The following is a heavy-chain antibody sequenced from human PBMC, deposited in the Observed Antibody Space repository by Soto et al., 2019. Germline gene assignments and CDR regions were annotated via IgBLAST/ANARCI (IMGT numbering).Heavy chain of an antibody. D-gene: IGHD2-2*01. J-gene: IGHJ6*02. CDR2: IYPGDSDT. Sequence: GESLKISCKGSGYSFTSYWIGWVRQMPGKGLEWMGIIYPGDSDTRYSPSFQGQVTISADKSISTAYLQWSSLKASDTAMYYCARHGDIVVVPAAKDYYYGMDVWGQGTTVTVSS. V-gene: IGHV5-51*01. CDR3: ARHGDIVVVPAAKDYYYGMDV. CDR1: GYSFTSYW.